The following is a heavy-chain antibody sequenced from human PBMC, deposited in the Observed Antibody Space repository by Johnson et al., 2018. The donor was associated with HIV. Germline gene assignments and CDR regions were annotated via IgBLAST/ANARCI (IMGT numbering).Heavy chain of an antibody. CDR2: IYYDGTNK. D-gene: IGHD1-26*01. Sequence: QMQLVESGGGSVKPGGSLRLSCAASGFTFTNAWMNWVRQAPGKGLEWVAIIYYDGTNKYYADSVKGRFTISRDNAKNTLYLQMNSLRAEDTAVYYCARVEWELDAFDIWGQGTMVTVSS. V-gene: IGHV3-33*08. J-gene: IGHJ3*02. CDR1: GFTFTNAW. CDR3: ARVEWELDAFDI.